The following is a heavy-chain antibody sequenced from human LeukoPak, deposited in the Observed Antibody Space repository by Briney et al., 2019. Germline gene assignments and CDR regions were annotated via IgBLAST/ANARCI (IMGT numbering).Heavy chain of an antibody. V-gene: IGHV1-2*02. D-gene: IGHD2-15*01. CDR2: INPNSGGT. CDR3: ARDRRFCSGGSCPYWYFDL. Sequence: GASVKVSCKASGYTFTGYYMHWVRQAPGQGLEWMGWINPNSGGTNYAQKFQGRVTMTRDTSISTAYMELSRLRADDTAVYYCARDRRFCSGGSCPYWYFDLWGRGTLVTVSS. CDR1: GYTFTGYY. J-gene: IGHJ2*01.